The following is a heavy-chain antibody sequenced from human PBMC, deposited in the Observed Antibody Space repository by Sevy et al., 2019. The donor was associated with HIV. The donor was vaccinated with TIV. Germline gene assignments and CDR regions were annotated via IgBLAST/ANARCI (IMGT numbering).Heavy chain of an antibody. CDR3: ARDLSYYGSGSYPLYYYGMDV. V-gene: IGHV3-11*01. J-gene: IGHJ6*02. CDR1: GFTFSDYY. Sequence: GGSLRLSCAASGFTFSDYYMSWIRQAPGKGLEWVSYISSSGSTIYYADSVKGRFTISRDNAKNSLYLQMNSLRAEDKAVYYCARDLSYYGSGSYPLYYYGMDVWGQGTTVTVSS. CDR2: ISSSGSTI. D-gene: IGHD3-10*01.